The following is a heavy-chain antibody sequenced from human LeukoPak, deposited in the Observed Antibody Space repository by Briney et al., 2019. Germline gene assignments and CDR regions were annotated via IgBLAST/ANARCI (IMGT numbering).Heavy chain of an antibody. Sequence: ASETLSLTCAVSDYSISGGYYWGWIRQPPGKGLEWIGSIFQSGNTYYNPSLKGRVTISVDTSENRFSLKLTSVTATDTAVYYCARDRRQLVTFDYWGQGTLVTVSS. V-gene: IGHV4-38-2*02. J-gene: IGHJ4*02. D-gene: IGHD6-13*01. CDR1: DYSISGGYY. CDR2: IFQSGNT. CDR3: ARDRRQLVTFDY.